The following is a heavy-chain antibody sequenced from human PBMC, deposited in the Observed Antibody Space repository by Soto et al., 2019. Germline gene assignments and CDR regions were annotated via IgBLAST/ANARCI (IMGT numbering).Heavy chain of an antibody. V-gene: IGHV4-39*01. CDR2: ISYSGTT. D-gene: IGHD1-26*01. J-gene: IGHJ4*02. Sequence: PAETLTLTCAISGDSISVYYWTWIRRPPGKGLEWVGSISYSGTTDYNPSLKSRVSLSVDTSKNQFSLKLRSVTAADTAVYYCERHRGATPVYWGQRTVVTVSS. CDR3: ERHRGATPVY. CDR1: GDSISVYY.